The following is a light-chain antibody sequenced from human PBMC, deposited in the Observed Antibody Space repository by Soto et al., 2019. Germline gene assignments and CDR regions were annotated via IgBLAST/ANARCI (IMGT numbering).Light chain of an antibody. CDR3: QQYIFLWT. Sequence: DIQMTQSPSTLSASVGDRVTITCRASQSINSWLAWYQQKPGKAPKLLIYDASTLESGVPSRFSGSESGTEFTLTISSLQPDDFATYYCQQYIFLWTFGQGTKLEVK. CDR2: DAS. CDR1: QSINSW. V-gene: IGKV1-5*01. J-gene: IGKJ1*01.